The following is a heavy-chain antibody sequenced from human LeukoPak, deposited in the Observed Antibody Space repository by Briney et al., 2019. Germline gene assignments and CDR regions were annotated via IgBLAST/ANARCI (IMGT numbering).Heavy chain of an antibody. Sequence: PGGSLRLSCAASGFTFSNACMSWVRQAPGKGLEWVAYISSTSGLIKYADSVMGRFTISRDNAKSSVYLQMNSLRDEDTAVYYCVRDLPFDYWGQGILVTVTS. J-gene: IGHJ4*02. V-gene: IGHV3-48*02. CDR1: GFTFSNAC. CDR2: ISSTSGLI. CDR3: VRDLPFDY.